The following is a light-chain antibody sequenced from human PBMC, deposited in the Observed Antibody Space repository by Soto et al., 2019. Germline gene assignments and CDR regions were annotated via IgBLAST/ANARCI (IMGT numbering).Light chain of an antibody. CDR1: QSISSY. CDR3: QQYRSSHPLT. Sequence: EILLTQSPSTLPLSPGERATLSCGAGQSISSYLAWYQHKPGQAPRLLIYGASSRATGIPARFSGSGSGTDFTLTISRLEPEDFAAYYCQQYRSSHPLTFGGGTKVDIK. V-gene: IGKV3-20*01. CDR2: GAS. J-gene: IGKJ4*01.